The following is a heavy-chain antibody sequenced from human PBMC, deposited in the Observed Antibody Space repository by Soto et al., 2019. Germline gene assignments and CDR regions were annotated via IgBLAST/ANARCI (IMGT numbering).Heavy chain of an antibody. J-gene: IGHJ4*02. V-gene: IGHV4-34*01. CDR1: GASFSDYQ. CDR3: ARAPRRYYYTPSGSYSPLGFDC. CDR2: SHHRGGT. D-gene: IGHD3-22*01. Sequence: QVQLQQWGAGLLKPSEALSLTCTVYGASFSDYQWSWIRQSSGKGLEWIGESHHRGGTNYNPSLTRRITAPVDTYRHPSSLRVNTVTAADTTVYYCARAPRRYYYTPSGSYSPLGFDCWGEGTLVTVSS.